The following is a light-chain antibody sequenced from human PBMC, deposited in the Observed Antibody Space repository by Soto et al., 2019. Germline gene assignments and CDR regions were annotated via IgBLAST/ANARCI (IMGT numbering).Light chain of an antibody. Sequence: QSVLTQPPSVSAAPGQKVAISCSGSSSNIGTYYVSWYQHVPGAAPKLLIYDNNERTSGIPDRFSGSKSGTSATLDITGLQTEDEADYHCGTWESILSAVVCGGGTKLTVL. CDR1: SSNIGTYY. J-gene: IGLJ2*01. CDR2: DNN. CDR3: GTWESILSAVV. V-gene: IGLV1-51*01.